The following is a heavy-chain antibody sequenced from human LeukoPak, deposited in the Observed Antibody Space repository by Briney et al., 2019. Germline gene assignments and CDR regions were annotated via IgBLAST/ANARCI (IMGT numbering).Heavy chain of an antibody. V-gene: IGHV3-64*01. J-gene: IGHJ4*02. Sequence: GGSLRLSCSASGFSFSSYAMHWVRQAPGKGLEYVSGISSNGGSTYYANSVKGRFTISRDNSKNTLYLQMGSLRPEDMAVYYCARGPWIQLWSPIDYWGQGTLVTVSS. D-gene: IGHD5-18*01. CDR3: ARGPWIQLWSPIDY. CDR1: GFSFSSYA. CDR2: ISSNGGST.